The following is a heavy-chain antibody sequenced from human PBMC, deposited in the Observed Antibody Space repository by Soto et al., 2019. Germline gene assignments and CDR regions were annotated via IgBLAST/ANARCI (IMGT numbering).Heavy chain of an antibody. CDR2: IIPIFGTA. V-gene: IGHV1-69*13. J-gene: IGHJ4*02. D-gene: IGHD3-22*01. CDR1: GGTFSSYA. Sequence: SVKVSCKASGGTFSSYAISWVRQAPGQGLEWMGGIIPIFGTANYAQKFQGGVTITADESTSTAYMELSSLRSEDTAVYYCAKDTYYYSSSGYYLFDSWGQGTLVTVSS. CDR3: AKDTYYYSSSGYYLFDS.